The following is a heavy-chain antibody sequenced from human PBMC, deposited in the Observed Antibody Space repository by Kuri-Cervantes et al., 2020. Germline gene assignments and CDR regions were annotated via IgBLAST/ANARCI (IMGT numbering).Heavy chain of an antibody. CDR2: ISGSGGST. D-gene: IGHD2-8*01. CDR1: GFTLSSYA. J-gene: IGHJ4*02. Sequence: GGSLRLSCAASGFTLSSYAVTWVRQAPGKGLEWVSAISGSGGSTYYADSVKGRFTISRDNSKNTLYLQMNSLRADDTAVYYCAKDSSDCTNGLCYSPFDYWGLGTLVTFSS. V-gene: IGHV3-23*01. CDR3: AKDSSDCTNGLCYSPFDY.